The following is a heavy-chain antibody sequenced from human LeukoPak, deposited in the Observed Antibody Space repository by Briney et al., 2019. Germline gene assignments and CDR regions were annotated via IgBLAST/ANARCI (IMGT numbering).Heavy chain of an antibody. CDR1: GFTFSSYS. J-gene: IGHJ4*02. CDR3: ARDRRAALDY. CDR2: ISSSSSYI. D-gene: IGHD2-15*01. V-gene: IGHV3-21*01. Sequence: GGSQRLSCAASGFTFSSYSMNWVRQAPGKGLEWVSSISSSSSYIYYADSVKGRFTISRDNAKNSLYLQMNSLRAEDTAVYYCARDRRAALDYWGQGTLVTVSS.